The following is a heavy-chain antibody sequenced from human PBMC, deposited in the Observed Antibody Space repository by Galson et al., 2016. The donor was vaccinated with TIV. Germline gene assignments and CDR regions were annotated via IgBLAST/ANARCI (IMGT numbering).Heavy chain of an antibody. CDR2: IAGGGYT. V-gene: IGHV3-23*01. CDR1: GFAFSSYA. J-gene: IGHJ4*02. CDR3: ARARYSNGWFTDF. Sequence: SLRLSCAASGFAFSSYALTWVRQAPGKGLEWVSTIAGGGYTYYADSVKGRFTISRDNSKNTLYLQMNSLRGEDTAVYYCARARYSNGWFTDFWGQGTLVTVSS. D-gene: IGHD6-19*01.